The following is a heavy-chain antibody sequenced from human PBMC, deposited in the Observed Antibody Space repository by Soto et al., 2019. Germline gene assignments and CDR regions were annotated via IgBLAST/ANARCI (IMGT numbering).Heavy chain of an antibody. V-gene: IGHV3-11*06. CDR3: ARGVEMATLAVRYYFDF. CDR2: ISQSYSYT. D-gene: IGHD5-12*01. Sequence: GGSLRLSCAASGFSIRDYYMNWIRQAPGKGLEWLAYISQSYSYTNYADSVKGRFTISRDNANDSVYLQMNSLRADDSAIYYCARGVEMATLAVRYYFDFWGQGTLVTVSS. CDR1: GFSIRDYY. J-gene: IGHJ4*02.